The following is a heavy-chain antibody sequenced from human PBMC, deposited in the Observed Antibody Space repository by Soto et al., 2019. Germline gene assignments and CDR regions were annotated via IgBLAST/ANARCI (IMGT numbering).Heavy chain of an antibody. V-gene: IGHV4-59*01. Sequence: PSETLSLACTVSGGSISSYYWSWIRQPPGKGLEWIGYIYYSGSTNYNPSLKSRVTISVDTSKNQFSLKLSSVTAADTAVYYCARAYYDILTGYYKFGYFDYWGQRTLVTVSS. CDR3: ARAYYDILTGYYKFGYFDY. D-gene: IGHD3-9*01. J-gene: IGHJ4*02. CDR2: IYYSGST. CDR1: GGSISSYY.